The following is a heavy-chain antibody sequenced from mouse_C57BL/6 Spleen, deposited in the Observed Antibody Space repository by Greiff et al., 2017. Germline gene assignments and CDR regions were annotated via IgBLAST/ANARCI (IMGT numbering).Heavy chain of an antibody. CDR2: IYPRSGNT. Sequence: QVQLKQSGAELARPGASVKLSCKASGYTFTSYGISWVKQRTGQGLEWIGEIYPRSGNTYYNEKFKGKATLTADKSSSTACMELRSLTSEDSAVYFCAREEGTWGQGTTLTVSS. CDR1: GYTFTSYG. J-gene: IGHJ2*01. CDR3: AREEGT. V-gene: IGHV1-81*01. D-gene: IGHD2-14*01.